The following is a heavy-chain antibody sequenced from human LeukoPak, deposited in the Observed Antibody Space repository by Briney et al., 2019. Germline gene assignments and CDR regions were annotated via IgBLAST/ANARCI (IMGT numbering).Heavy chain of an antibody. CDR1: GGTFSSYA. J-gene: IGHJ6*02. D-gene: IGHD6-19*01. Sequence: SVKVSCKASGGTFSSYAISWVRQAPGQGLEWMGGIIPILGTANYAQKFQGRVTITADESTSTAYMELSSLRSEDTAVYYCAISIAVAGTDYYYYYGMDVWGQGTTVTVSS. V-gene: IGHV1-69*13. CDR3: AISIAVAGTDYYYYYGMDV. CDR2: IIPILGTA.